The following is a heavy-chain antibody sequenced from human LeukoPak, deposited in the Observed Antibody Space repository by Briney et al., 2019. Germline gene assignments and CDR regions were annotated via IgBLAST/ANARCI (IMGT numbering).Heavy chain of an antibody. CDR2: IYHSGST. V-gene: IGHV4-38-2*01. Sequence: SETLSLTCAVSGYSISSGYYWGWIRQPPGKGLEWIGSIYHSGSTYYNPSLKSRVTISVDTSKNQFSLKLSSVTAADTAVYYCARPLTDPYWNDAFDIWGQGTMVTVYS. J-gene: IGHJ3*02. D-gene: IGHD1-14*01. CDR1: GYSISSGYY. CDR3: ARPLTDPYWNDAFDI.